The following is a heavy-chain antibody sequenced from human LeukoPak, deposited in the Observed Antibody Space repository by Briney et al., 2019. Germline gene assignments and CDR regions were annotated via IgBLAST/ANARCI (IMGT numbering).Heavy chain of an antibody. CDR1: GGSISSRNYY. V-gene: IGHV4-39*01. Sequence: PSETLSLTCTVSGGSISSRNYYWGWIRQPPVKGLEWIGNIYYSGSTFYNPSLKSRVTISVDTPKNQFSLRLSSVTAADTAIYYCARYSGNPWAFDYWGQGTLVTVSS. CDR2: IYYSGST. J-gene: IGHJ4*02. CDR3: ARYSGNPWAFDY. D-gene: IGHD4-23*01.